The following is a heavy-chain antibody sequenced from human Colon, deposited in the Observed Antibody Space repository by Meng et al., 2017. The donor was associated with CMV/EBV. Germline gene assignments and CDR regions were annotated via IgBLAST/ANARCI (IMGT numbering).Heavy chain of an antibody. CDR1: GFSFYSYA. CDR2: ISGTGEST. CDR3: AKDFVPAAIRSGGMDV. D-gene: IGHD2-2*02. V-gene: IGHV3-23*01. Sequence: GGSLRLSCAASGFSFYSYALAWVRQAPGKGLEWVSCISGTGESTYYADSVKGRFTISRDNFKNIVYLQMNSLRADDTAVYYCAKDFVPAAIRSGGMDVWGQGTTVTVSS. J-gene: IGHJ6*02.